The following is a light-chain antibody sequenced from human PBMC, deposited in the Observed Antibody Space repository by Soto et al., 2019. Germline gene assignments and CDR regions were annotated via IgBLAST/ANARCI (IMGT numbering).Light chain of an antibody. J-gene: IGKJ2*01. V-gene: IGKV4-1*01. Sequence: VLTQSPSSLAVSLGERATVNCRSSQSVLDNSTNKSYLAWYQKKPGHPPKLLGHWASVREAGVPDRFSGGGSGTDFTLTISSLQDDDVAVYYCHQYYTTPQTFGQGTQLAIK. CDR1: QSVLDNSTNKSY. CDR2: WAS. CDR3: HQYYTTPQT.